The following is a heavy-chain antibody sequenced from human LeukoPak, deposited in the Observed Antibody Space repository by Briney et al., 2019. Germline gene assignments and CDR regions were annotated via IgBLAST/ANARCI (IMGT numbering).Heavy chain of an antibody. V-gene: IGHV4-4*02. D-gene: IGHD3-3*01. J-gene: IGHJ6*03. CDR1: GFTFSTYS. CDR2: IYHSGST. CDR3: ARDTYYDFWSGYYPGYYYYYYMDV. Sequence: GSLRLSCAASGFTFSTYSMNWVRQPPGKGLEWIGEIYHSGSTNYNPSLKSRVTISVDKSKNQFSLKLSSVTAADTAVYYCARDTYYDFWSGYYPGYYYYYYMDVWGKGTTVTI.